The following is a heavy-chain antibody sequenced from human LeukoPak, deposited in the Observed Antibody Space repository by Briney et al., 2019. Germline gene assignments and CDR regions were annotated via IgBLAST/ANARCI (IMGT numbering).Heavy chain of an antibody. CDR2: ISDNSRYI. D-gene: IGHD2-15*01. J-gene: IGHJ4*02. Sequence: KSGGSLRLSCAASGFTFSTYNMNWVRQAPGKGLEWVSSISDNSRYIYYAESVKGRFTISRGNAKNSLYLQMNSLRDEDTAVYYCARDLILADSSGSSAHDYWGQGTLVTVSS. CDR1: GFTFSTYN. V-gene: IGHV3-21*01. CDR3: ARDLILADSSGSSAHDY.